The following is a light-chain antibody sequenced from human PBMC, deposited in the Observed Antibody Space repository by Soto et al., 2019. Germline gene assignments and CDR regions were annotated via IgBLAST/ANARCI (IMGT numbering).Light chain of an antibody. Sequence: IRITQSPSSLSASVGGRVTITCRTSQSVSSYVNWYQHKPGKAPKLLIYAASNLDSGVPSRFSGSGSGTDFTLTISSLQREDFATYYCQQSYSGFTFGPGTKVDIK. J-gene: IGKJ3*01. V-gene: IGKV1-39*01. CDR2: AAS. CDR3: QQSYSGFT. CDR1: QSVSSY.